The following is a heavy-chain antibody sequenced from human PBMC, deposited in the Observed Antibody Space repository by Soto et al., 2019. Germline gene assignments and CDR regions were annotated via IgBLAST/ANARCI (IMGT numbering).Heavy chain of an antibody. CDR1: GFTFSGSA. V-gene: IGHV3-73*01. D-gene: IGHD2-2*01. J-gene: IGHJ6*03. CDR2: IRSKANSYAT. Sequence: GGSLRLSCAASGFTFSGSAMHWVRQASGKGLEWVGRIRSKANSYATAYAASVKGRFTISRDDSKNTAYLQMNSLKTEDTAVYYCTRHGPAAIPPYYYYYMDVWGKGTTVTVSS. CDR3: TRHGPAAIPPYYYYYMDV.